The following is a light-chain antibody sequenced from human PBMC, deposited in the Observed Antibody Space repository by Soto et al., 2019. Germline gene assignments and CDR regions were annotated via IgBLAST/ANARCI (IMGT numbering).Light chain of an antibody. J-gene: IGKJ1*01. Sequence: DIQMTQSPSTLYGSVGDRVTITCRASQTISSWLAWYQQKPGTATKLLIYKASTLKSGVPSRFSGSGSGTEFTLTISSLQPDDFATYYCQHYNSYSEACGQGTKVELK. CDR3: QHYNSYSEA. CDR1: QTISSW. V-gene: IGKV1-5*03. CDR2: KAS.